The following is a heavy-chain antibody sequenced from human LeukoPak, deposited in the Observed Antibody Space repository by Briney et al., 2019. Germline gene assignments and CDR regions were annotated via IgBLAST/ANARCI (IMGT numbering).Heavy chain of an antibody. V-gene: IGHV4-59*01. CDR1: GGSISSYY. D-gene: IGHD6-13*01. CDR2: IYYSGST. CDR3: ASMSPSSWYFDY. Sequence: SGTLSLTCTVSGGSISSYYWTWIRQPPGKGLEWIGYIYYSGSTNYNPSLKSRVTISVGTSKNQFSMKLRSVTAADTAVYYCASMSPSSWYFDYWGQGTLVTVSS. J-gene: IGHJ4*02.